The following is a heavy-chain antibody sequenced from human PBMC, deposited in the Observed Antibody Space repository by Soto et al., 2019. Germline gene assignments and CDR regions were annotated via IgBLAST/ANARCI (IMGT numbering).Heavy chain of an antibody. D-gene: IGHD1-26*01. J-gene: IGHJ6*02. CDR2: IRSKANSYAT. CDR1: GFTFSGSA. Sequence: EVQLVESGGGLVQPGGSLKLSCAASGFTFSGSAMHWVRQASGKGLEWVGRIRSKANSYATAYAASVKGRFTISRDDSNNTADLQINSLKTDDTGVYYCTKSSYPLGAYPWYGMDVWGQGTTVTVSS. CDR3: TKSSYPLGAYPWYGMDV. V-gene: IGHV3-73*01.